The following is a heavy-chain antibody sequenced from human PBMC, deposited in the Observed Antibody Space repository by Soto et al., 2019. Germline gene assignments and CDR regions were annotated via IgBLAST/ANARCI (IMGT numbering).Heavy chain of an antibody. V-gene: IGHV1-69*12. Sequence: QVQLVQSGAELKKPGSSVKVSCKASGGTFSTSSINWVRQAPGQGLEWMGGIIPIFGTADYAQKFQGRVTLTADAPTRTAYTELRSLRSEDTAVYYWASGPEVGGTPDAFDTWGQGTMVPVAS. CDR2: IIPIFGTA. CDR1: GGTFSTSS. CDR3: ASGPEVGGTPDAFDT. J-gene: IGHJ3*02. D-gene: IGHD2-15*01.